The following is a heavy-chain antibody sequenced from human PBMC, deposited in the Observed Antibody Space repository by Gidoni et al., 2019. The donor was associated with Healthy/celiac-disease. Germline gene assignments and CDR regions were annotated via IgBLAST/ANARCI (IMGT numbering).Heavy chain of an antibody. J-gene: IGHJ4*02. CDR2: INHSGST. V-gene: IGHV4-34*01. CDR1: GGSFSGYY. Sequence: QVQLQQWGAGLLKPSETLSLTCAVYGGSFSGYYWIWIRQPPGKGLEWIGEINHSGSTNYNPSLKSRVTISVDTSKNQFSLKLSSVTAADTAVYYCARRGIAVAPGLWGQGTLVTVSS. D-gene: IGHD6-19*01. CDR3: ARRGIAVAPGL.